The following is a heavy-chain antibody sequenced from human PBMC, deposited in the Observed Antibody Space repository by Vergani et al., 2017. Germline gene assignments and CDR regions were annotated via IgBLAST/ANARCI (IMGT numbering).Heavy chain of an antibody. CDR3: ARETRDTTVTIYYYYXMDV. Sequence: EVQLVESGGGLVKPGGSLRLSCAASGFTFSSYSMNWVRQAPGKGLEWVSSISSSSSYIYYADSVKGRFTISRDNAKNSLYLQMNSLRAEDTAVYYCARETRDTTVTIYYYYXMDVWGKGTTVTVSS. CDR1: GFTFSSYS. D-gene: IGHD4-17*01. V-gene: IGHV3-21*01. J-gene: IGHJ6*03. CDR2: ISSSSSYI.